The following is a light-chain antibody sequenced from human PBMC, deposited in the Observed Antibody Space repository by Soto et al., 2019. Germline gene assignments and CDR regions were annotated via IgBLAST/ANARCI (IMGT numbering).Light chain of an antibody. CDR2: GAS. CDR1: QSITSGD. V-gene: IGKV3-20*01. Sequence: EMGLTQTPGTLALSPGERATLSCRASQSITSGDLAWYQQKPGQAPRLLIYGASSRATGIPDRFSGSGSGTDFTLTISRLEPEDFAVYYCQQYGSSPRTFGPGTKVDIK. J-gene: IGKJ1*01. CDR3: QQYGSSPRT.